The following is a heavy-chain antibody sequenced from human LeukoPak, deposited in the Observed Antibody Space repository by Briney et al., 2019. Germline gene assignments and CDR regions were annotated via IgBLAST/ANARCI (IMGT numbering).Heavy chain of an antibody. D-gene: IGHD3-10*01. CDR1: GYSISSGYY. CDR2: IYHSGST. Sequence: PSETLSLTCTVSGYSISSGYYWGWIRQPPGKGLEWIGNIYHSGSTYYNPSLKSRVTISVDTSKNQFSLKLSSVTAADTAVYYCAREAPIFDSGTYYKSLGYWGQGALVTVSS. CDR3: AREAPIFDSGTYYKSLGY. V-gene: IGHV4-38-2*02. J-gene: IGHJ4*02.